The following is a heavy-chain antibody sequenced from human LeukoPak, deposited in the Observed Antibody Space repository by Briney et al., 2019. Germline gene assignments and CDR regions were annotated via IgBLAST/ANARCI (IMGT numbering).Heavy chain of an antibody. Sequence: SETLSLTCTVSDGSISSYFWSWIRQPPGKGLEWIGYIYYSGSTNYNPSLKSRVTISVDTSKNQFFLKLSSVTTADTAVYYCARHKPGTYYYGMDVWGQGTTVTVSS. D-gene: IGHD3-16*01. CDR1: DGSISSYF. CDR2: IYYSGST. V-gene: IGHV4-59*08. J-gene: IGHJ6*02. CDR3: ARHKPGTYYYGMDV.